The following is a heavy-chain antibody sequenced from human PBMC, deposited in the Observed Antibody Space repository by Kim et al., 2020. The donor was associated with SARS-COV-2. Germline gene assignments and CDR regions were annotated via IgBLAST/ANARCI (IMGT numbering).Heavy chain of an antibody. CDR2: K. D-gene: IGHD3-10*01. V-gene: IGHV3-7*03. Sequence: KCYVNSVNGRFTITRDNAKNSLYLQMSSLRAEDTAVYYCAREAYYNSGDYWGQGTLVTVSS. CDR3: AREAYYNSGDY. J-gene: IGHJ4*02.